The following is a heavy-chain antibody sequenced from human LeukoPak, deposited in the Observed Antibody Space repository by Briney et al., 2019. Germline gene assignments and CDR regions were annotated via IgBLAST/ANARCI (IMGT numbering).Heavy chain of an antibody. CDR3: AIEGGWYTFYY. D-gene: IGHD6-19*01. Sequence: GESLRLSCAASGFTFSSYWMSWVRQAPGKGLEWVANIKQDGSEKYYVDSVKGRFTISRDNAKNSLYLQMNSLRAEDTAVYYCAIEGGWYTFYYWVQGTLVTVSS. CDR1: GFTFSSYW. V-gene: IGHV3-7*01. J-gene: IGHJ4*02. CDR2: IKQDGSEK.